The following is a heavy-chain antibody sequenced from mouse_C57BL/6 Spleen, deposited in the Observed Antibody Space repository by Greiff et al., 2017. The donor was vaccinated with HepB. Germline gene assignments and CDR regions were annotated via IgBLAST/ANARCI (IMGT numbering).Heavy chain of an antibody. CDR3: ARWSSYYSNYAWFAY. D-gene: IGHD2-5*01. CDR2: IYPGSGST. V-gene: IGHV1-55*01. J-gene: IGHJ3*01. CDR1: GYTFTSYW. Sequence: QVQLQQPGAELVKPGASVKMSCKASGYTFTSYWITWVKQRPGQGLEWIGDIYPGSGSTNYNEKFKSKATLTVDTSSSTAYMQLSSLTSEDSAVYYCARWSSYYSNYAWFAYWGQGTLVTVST.